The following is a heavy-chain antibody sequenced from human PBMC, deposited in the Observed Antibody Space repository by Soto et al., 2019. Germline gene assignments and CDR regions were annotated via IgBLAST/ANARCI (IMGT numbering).Heavy chain of an antibody. CDR1: GFTFDDYA. D-gene: IGHD6-6*01. CDR2: ISWNSGSI. V-gene: IGHV3-9*01. J-gene: IGHJ4*02. CDR3: AKSPYPGGGSSFDY. Sequence: GGSLRLSCAASGFTFDDYAMHWVRQAPGKGLEWVSGISWNSGSIGYADSVKGRFTISRDNAKNSLYLQMNSLRAEDTALYYCAKSPYPGGGSSFDYWGQGTLVTVSS.